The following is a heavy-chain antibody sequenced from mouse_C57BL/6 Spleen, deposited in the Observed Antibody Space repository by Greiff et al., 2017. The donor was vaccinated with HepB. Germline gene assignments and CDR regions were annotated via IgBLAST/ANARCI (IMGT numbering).Heavy chain of an antibody. Sequence: EVQLMESGGGLVQPGGSLSLSCAASGFTFTDYYMSWVRQPPGKALEWLGFIRNKANGYTTEYSASVKGRFTISRGNSQSILYLQMNALRAEDSATYYGARSPPYCDCDGAWFAYWGQGTLVTVSA. J-gene: IGHJ3*01. CDR3: ARSPPYCDCDGAWFAY. CDR1: GFTFTDYY. V-gene: IGHV7-3*01. D-gene: IGHD2-4*01. CDR2: IRNKANGYTT.